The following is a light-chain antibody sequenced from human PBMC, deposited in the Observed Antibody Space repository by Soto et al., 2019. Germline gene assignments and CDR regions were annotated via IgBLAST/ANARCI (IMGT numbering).Light chain of an antibody. CDR1: QSIISMY. CDR2: GVS. CDR3: QQYGSSPRT. V-gene: IGKV3-20*01. J-gene: IGKJ1*01. Sequence: EIVLTQSPGTLSLSPGERATLSCRASQSIISMYLAWYQHKPGQAPSLLIYGVSNRATGIPERFSGSGSGTDFTHTISRLEPEDFAVYFCQQYGSSPRTFGQGTKV.